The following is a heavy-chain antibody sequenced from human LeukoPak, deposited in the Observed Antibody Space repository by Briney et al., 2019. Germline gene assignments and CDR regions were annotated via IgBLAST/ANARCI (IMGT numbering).Heavy chain of an antibody. CDR1: GGSFSGYY. D-gene: IGHD3-22*01. CDR2: INHSGNT. J-gene: IGHJ4*02. V-gene: IGHV4-34*01. CDR3: ARSKDGSGFAAY. Sequence: SETLSLTCAVYGGSFSGYYWTWIRQPPGKGLEWIGEINHSGNTNYNPSLKSRVVISVDTSKNQFSLKLSSVIAADTAMYYCARSKDGSGFAAYWGQGTQVTVSS.